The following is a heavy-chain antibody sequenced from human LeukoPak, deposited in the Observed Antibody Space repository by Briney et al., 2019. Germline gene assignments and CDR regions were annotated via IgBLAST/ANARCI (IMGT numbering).Heavy chain of an antibody. CDR2: ITSDGGTT. V-gene: IGHV3-23*01. CDR3: ASRGSTSSQYY. J-gene: IGHJ4*02. D-gene: IGHD6-6*01. Sequence: GESLRLSCAASGFTFSSNAMSWVRQAPGKGLEWVSAITSDGGTTFHADSVKGRFTISRDNSKNTLYLQISSLRAEDTAVYYCASRGSTSSQYYWGQGTLVTVSS. CDR1: GFTFSSNA.